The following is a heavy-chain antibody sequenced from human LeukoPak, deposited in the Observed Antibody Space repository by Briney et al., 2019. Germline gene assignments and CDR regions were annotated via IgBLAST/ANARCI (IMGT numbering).Heavy chain of an antibody. J-gene: IGHJ5*02. CDR3: ARGYMGAMRRFLWDP. CDR1: GGSFSGYY. V-gene: IGHV4-34*01. Sequence: SETLSLTCAAYGGSFSGYYWSWIRQPRGKGLEWIGEMNHSGSTNYNPSLKSRVTISVDTSKNQFSLKLSSVTAADTAVYYCARGYMGAMRRFLWDPWGQGTLVTVSS. CDR2: MNHSGST. D-gene: IGHD3-3*01.